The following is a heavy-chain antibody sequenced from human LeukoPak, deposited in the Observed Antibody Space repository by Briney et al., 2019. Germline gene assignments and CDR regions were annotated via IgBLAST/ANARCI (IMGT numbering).Heavy chain of an antibody. CDR2: IYPGDSDT. CDR1: GYSFTSYW. CDR3: ARRGYFETGCFDP. V-gene: IGHV5-51*01. J-gene: IGHJ5*02. D-gene: IGHD3-9*01. Sequence: PGETLNTSCKGSGYSFTSYWIGWVRQMPGKGLEWMGIIYPGDSDTRYSPSFQGQVTISADKSISTAYLQWSSLKASDTAMYYCARRGYFETGCFDPWGEVTLVTVSS.